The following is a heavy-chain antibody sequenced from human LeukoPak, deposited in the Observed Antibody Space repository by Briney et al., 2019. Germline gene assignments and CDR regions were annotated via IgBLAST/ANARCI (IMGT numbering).Heavy chain of an antibody. CDR2: ISSTSNTI. Sequence: PGGSPRLSCATSGFTFSDYYMNWIRQAPGKGLEWISYISSTSNTIHYAGSVRGRFTVSRDNTKNSLYLQMNSLRADDTAVYYCARGRRIVGTVPPDYWGQGTLVTVSS. CDR3: ARGRRIVGTVPPDY. D-gene: IGHD1-26*01. J-gene: IGHJ4*02. CDR1: GFTFSDYY. V-gene: IGHV3-11*04.